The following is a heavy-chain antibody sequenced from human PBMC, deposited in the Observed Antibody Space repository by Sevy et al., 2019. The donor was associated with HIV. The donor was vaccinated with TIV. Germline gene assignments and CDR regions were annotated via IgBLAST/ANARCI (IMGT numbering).Heavy chain of an antibody. CDR3: ARDQHDYGGNLRTGWFDP. CDR1: GFTFSSYA. V-gene: IGHV3-30-3*01. D-gene: IGHD4-17*01. Sequence: GGCLRLSCAASGFTFSSYAMRWVRQAPGKGLEWVAVISYDGSNKYYADSVKGRFTISRDNSKNTLYLQMNSLRAEDTAVYYCARDQHDYGGNLRTGWFDPWGQGTLVTVSS. J-gene: IGHJ5*02. CDR2: ISYDGSNK.